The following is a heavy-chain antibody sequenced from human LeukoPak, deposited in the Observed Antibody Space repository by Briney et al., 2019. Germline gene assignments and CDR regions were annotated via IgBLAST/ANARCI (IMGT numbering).Heavy chain of an antibody. CDR1: GFTFSSYE. J-gene: IGHJ4*02. Sequence: PGGSLRLSCAASGFTFSSYEMNWVRQAPGKGLEWVSYISSSGSTIYYADSVKGRFTISRDNAKNSLYLQMNSLRAEDTAVYYCARHRGVIATTSFDYWGQGTQVTVSS. D-gene: IGHD2-15*01. CDR2: ISSSGSTI. CDR3: ARHRGVIATTSFDY. V-gene: IGHV3-48*03.